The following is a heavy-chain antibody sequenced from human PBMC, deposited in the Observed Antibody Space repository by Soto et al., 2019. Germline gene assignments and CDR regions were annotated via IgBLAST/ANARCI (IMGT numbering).Heavy chain of an antibody. J-gene: IGHJ4*02. D-gene: IGHD3-22*01. V-gene: IGHV4-30-4*01. Sequence: KASETLSLTCTVSGGSISSGDYYWSWIRQPPGKGLEWIGYIYYSGSTYYNPSLKSRVTISVDTSKNQFSLKLSSVTAADAAVYYCARVNPNSSGSERFDYWGQGTLVTVSS. CDR1: GGSISSGDYY. CDR3: ARVNPNSSGSERFDY. CDR2: IYYSGST.